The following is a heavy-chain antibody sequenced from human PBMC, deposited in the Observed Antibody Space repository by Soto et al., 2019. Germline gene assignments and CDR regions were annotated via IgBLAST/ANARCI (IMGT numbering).Heavy chain of an antibody. Sequence: EVQLLESGGGLVQPGGSLRLSCAASGFTFSSYAMDWVRQAPGKGLEWVSAISRSGGSTYYADSVKGWFTISRDNSKNTLYLQMNSLRAEDTAVYYCAKQMAVAGTEDWFDPWGQGTLVTVSS. V-gene: IGHV3-23*01. CDR2: ISRSGGST. D-gene: IGHD6-19*01. J-gene: IGHJ5*02. CDR1: GFTFSSYA. CDR3: AKQMAVAGTEDWFDP.